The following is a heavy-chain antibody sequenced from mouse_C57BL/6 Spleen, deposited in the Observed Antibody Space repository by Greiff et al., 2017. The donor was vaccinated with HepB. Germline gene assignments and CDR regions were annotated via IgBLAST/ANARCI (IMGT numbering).Heavy chain of an antibody. J-gene: IGHJ4*01. V-gene: IGHV5-9-1*02. D-gene: IGHD2-4*01. CDR1: GFTFSSYA. CDR3: TRGGRGYYDYDAGYAMDY. CDR2: ISSGGDYI. Sequence: EVKLVESGEGLVKPGGSLKLSCAASGFTFSSYAMSWVRQTPEKRLEWVAYISSGGDYIYYADTVKGRFTISRDNARNTLYLQMSSLKSEDTAMYYCTRGGRGYYDYDAGYAMDYWGQGTSVTVAS.